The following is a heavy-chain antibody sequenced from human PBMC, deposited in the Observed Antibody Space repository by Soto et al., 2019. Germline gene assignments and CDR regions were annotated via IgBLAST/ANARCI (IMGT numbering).Heavy chain of an antibody. CDR2: IRSKAYGGTT. J-gene: IGHJ6*03. V-gene: IGHV3-49*03. Sequence: GGSLRLSCTASGFTFGDYAMSWFRQAPGKGLEWVGFIRSKAYGGTTEYAASVKGRFTISRDDSKSIAYLQMNSLKTEDTAVYYCTRDLHEYYCYYYMDVWGKGTTVTVSS. CDR3: TRDLHEYYCYYYMDV. D-gene: IGHD4-4*01. CDR1: GFTFGDYA.